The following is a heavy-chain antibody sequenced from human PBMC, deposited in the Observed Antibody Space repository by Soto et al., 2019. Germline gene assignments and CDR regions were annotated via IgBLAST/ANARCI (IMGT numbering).Heavy chain of an antibody. CDR2: MNPNSGNT. D-gene: IGHD6-13*01. Sequence: ASVKVSCKASGYTFTSYDINWVRQATGQGLEWMGWMNPNSGNTGYAQKFQGRVTMTRNTSISTAYMELSSLRSEDTAVYYCAREGGQLVNFYYYYYMDVWGKGTTVPVSS. J-gene: IGHJ6*03. CDR3: AREGGQLVNFYYYYYMDV. V-gene: IGHV1-8*01. CDR1: GYTFTSYD.